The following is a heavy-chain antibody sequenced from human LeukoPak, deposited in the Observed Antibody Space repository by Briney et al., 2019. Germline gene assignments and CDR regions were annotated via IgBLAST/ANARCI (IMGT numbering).Heavy chain of an antibody. CDR3: ARDFYPIAVAESYFDY. V-gene: IGHV1-2*04. J-gene: IGHJ4*02. CDR1: GYTFTGYY. CDR2: INPNSGGT. D-gene: IGHD6-19*01. Sequence: ASVKVSCKASGYTFTGYYMHWERQAPGQGLEWMGWINPNSGGTNYAQKFQGWVTMTRDTSISTAYMELSRLRSDDTAVYYCARDFYPIAVAESYFDYWGQGTLVTVSP.